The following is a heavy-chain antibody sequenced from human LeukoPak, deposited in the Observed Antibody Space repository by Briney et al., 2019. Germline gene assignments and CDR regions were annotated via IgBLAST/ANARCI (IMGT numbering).Heavy chain of an antibody. Sequence: PSETLSLTCTGSGGSISSYYWSWIRQPPGKGLEWIGYIYTSGSTNYNPSLKSRVTISVDTSKNQFSLKLSSVTAADTAVYYCARRGYSYGSYYFGYWGQGTLVTVSS. D-gene: IGHD5-18*01. CDR3: ARRGYSYGSYYFGY. V-gene: IGHV4-4*09. CDR1: GGSISSYY. CDR2: IYTSGST. J-gene: IGHJ4*02.